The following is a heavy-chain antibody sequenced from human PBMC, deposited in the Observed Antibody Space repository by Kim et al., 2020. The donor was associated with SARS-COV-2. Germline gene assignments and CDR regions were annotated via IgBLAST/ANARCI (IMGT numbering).Heavy chain of an antibody. CDR1: GFTFSSYA. D-gene: IGHD6-13*01. CDR2: ISGGSGSAT. CDR3: AKGNPRQLAQTYNYYFGMDV. J-gene: IGHJ6*02. Sequence: GGSLRLSCAASGFTFSSYAMIWVRQAPEKGLEWVSAISGGSGSATYYADSVKGRFTISRDNSKNTLYLQMDSLRAEDTAVYYCAKGNPRQLAQTYNYYFGMDVWGQGTTVTVSS. V-gene: IGHV3-23*01.